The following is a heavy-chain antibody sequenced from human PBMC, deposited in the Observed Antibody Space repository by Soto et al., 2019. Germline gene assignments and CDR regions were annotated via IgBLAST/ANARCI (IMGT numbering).Heavy chain of an antibody. CDR3: ERGPTTSAFSAMDV. Sequence: QVQLVESGGGVVQPGRSLRLSCAASGFTFSYHALNWVRQAPGKGLEWVAVISYDGDNKSIAESVKGRFTISRDNSKNTVSLQMNSLRAEDTDMYFCERGPTTSAFSAMDVWDQGTTVTVSS. CDR2: ISYDGDNK. J-gene: IGHJ6*02. V-gene: IGHV3-30-3*01. D-gene: IGHD1-1*01. CDR1: GFTFSYHA.